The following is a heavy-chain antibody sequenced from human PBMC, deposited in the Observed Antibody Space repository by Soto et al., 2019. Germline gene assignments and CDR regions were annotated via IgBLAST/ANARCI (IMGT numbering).Heavy chain of an antibody. D-gene: IGHD3-3*01. CDR2: ISWNSGSI. CDR3: AKDIGRFLDTYGMDV. J-gene: IGHJ6*02. Sequence: EVQLVESGGGLVQPGRSLRLSCEASGFTFDDYAMHWVRQAPGKGLEWVSGISWNSGSIGYADSVKGRFTISRDNAKNSLYLQMNSLRDEDTALYYCAKDIGRFLDTYGMDVWGQGTTVTVSS. V-gene: IGHV3-9*01. CDR1: GFTFDDYA.